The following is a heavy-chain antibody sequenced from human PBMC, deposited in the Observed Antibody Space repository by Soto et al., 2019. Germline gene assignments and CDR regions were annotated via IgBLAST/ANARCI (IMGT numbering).Heavy chain of an antibody. J-gene: IGHJ4*02. CDR2: ISGQIAKT. D-gene: IGHD1-26*01. CDR1: GYSFHNFG. V-gene: IGHV1-18*04. Sequence: QVQLVQSGPEVKKPGASVKVSCKASGYSFHNFGIIWVRQAPGQGLEGMGWISGQIAKTKYAQKFQGKVTMTTDTSTSTAYMELNTLTSDDTAMYYCARGPPSGSFSLTPRYWGQGTLVTVSS. CDR3: ARGPPSGSFSLTPRY.